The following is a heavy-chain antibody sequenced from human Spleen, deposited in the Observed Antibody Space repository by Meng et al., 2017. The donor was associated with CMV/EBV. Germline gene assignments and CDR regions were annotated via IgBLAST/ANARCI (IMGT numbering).Heavy chain of an antibody. D-gene: IGHD6-6*01. Sequence: GESLKISCAASEFTVSSNYMSWVRQAPGKGLEWVSVIYSGGSTYYADSVKGRFTISRDNSKNTLYLQMNSLRAEDTAVYYCATGTRHLYYYYGMDVWGQGTTVTVSS. CDR1: EFTVSSNY. CDR3: ATGTRHLYYYYGMDV. V-gene: IGHV3-53*01. J-gene: IGHJ6*02. CDR2: IYSGGST.